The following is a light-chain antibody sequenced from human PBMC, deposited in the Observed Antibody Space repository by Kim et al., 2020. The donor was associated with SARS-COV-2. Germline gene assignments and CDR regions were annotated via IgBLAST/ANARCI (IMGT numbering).Light chain of an antibody. CDR1: SNDIGTHNY. J-gene: IGLJ3*02. CDR2: DVT. CDR3: SSYTTRSTWV. V-gene: IGLV2-14*03. Sequence: GQSLTISCTCTSNDIGTHNYVSWYQHYPGKAPKLIISDVTTRPSGVSDRFSGSKSGTTASLTISGLQAEDEADYHCSSYTTRSTWVFGGGTRVTVL.